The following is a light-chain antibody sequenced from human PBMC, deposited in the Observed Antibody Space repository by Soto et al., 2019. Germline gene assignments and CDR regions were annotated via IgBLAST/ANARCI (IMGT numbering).Light chain of an antibody. CDR2: GTS. CDR1: QSVSSTN. V-gene: IGKV3-20*01. CDR3: QQYGSSPWT. J-gene: IGKJ1*01. Sequence: EIVLTQSPGTLSLSPGERATLSCRASQSVSSTNLAWYQQKPNQAPRLLFYGTSSRATGIPDRFSVSGSGTEFTLTISRLEPEDLAVYYCQQYGSSPWTFGQGTKVEIK.